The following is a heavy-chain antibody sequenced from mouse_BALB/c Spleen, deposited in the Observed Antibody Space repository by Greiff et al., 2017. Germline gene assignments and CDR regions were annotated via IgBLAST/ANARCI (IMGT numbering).Heavy chain of an antibody. CDR1: GFSLTSYG. CDR2: IWAGGST. J-gene: IGHJ1*01. V-gene: IGHV2-9*02. CDR3: ASVPYDGTWYFDV. Sequence: QVQLKESGPGLVAPSQSLSITCTVSGFSLTSYGVHWVRQPPGKGLEWLGVIWAGGSTNYNSALMSRLSISKDNSKSQVFLKMNSLQTDDTAMYYCASVPYDGTWYFDVWGAGTTVTVSS. D-gene: IGHD2-3*01.